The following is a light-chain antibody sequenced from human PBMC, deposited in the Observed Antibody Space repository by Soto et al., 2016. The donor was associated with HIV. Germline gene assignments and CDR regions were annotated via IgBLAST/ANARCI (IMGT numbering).Light chain of an antibody. V-gene: IGLV3-21*03. CDR1: NIGSKS. J-gene: IGLJ2*01. Sequence: SYELTQSPSVSVAPGKTARIACGGNNIGSKSVHWYQQKPGQAPVLVVYDDTDRPSGIPERFSGSNSGNSATLTISRVEAGDEADYYCQVWDSTTNHVVFGGGTKLTVL. CDR3: QVWDSTTNHVV. CDR2: DDT.